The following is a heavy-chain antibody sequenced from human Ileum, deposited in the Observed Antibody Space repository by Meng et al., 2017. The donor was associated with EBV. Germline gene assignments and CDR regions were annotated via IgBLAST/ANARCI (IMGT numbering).Heavy chain of an antibody. CDR3: ARERGGGDRGIQ. Sequence: QVQLTDSGPGLVKLSETLSLTCSVSNGSVSSYGYYWTWIRQPPGKGLEWIGYMSYTGSTNYKSTLKSRVTISVDKSKNQFSLKLSSVTAADTAVYYCARERGGGDRGIQWGQGTLVTVSS. CDR2: MSYTGST. V-gene: IGHV4-61*08. CDR1: NGSVSSYGYY. J-gene: IGHJ4*02. D-gene: IGHD2-21*02.